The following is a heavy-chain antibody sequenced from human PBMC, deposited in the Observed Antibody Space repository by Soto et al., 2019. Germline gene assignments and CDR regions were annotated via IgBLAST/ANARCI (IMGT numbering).Heavy chain of an antibody. CDR2: IYNDGSQK. D-gene: IGHD2-2*02. V-gene: IGHV3-30*02. CDR3: ARSASGPQTCYTSPMDV. Sequence: GGSLRLSCAASGFTFRNYGIHWVRQAPAQGQEWVTFIYNDGSQKYFADSVKGRFSISRDNFNKRVFLEMSSLTAADTAMYFCARSASGPQTCYTSPMDVWGRGTTVTVSS. J-gene: IGHJ6*02. CDR1: GFTFRNYG.